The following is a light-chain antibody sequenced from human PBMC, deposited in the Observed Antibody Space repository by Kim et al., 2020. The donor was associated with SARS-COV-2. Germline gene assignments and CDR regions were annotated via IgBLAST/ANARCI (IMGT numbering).Light chain of an antibody. Sequence: RQNATVTCIGSSNNVGNQGAAWLRQHQGHPPKLLFDRDDRRASGTSERFSASRSGNTASLTIIGLQPEDEADYYCTSWDTSLSAWLFGGGTQLTVL. CDR1: SNNVGNQG. J-gene: IGLJ2*01. V-gene: IGLV10-54*04. CDR2: RDD. CDR3: TSWDTSLSAWL.